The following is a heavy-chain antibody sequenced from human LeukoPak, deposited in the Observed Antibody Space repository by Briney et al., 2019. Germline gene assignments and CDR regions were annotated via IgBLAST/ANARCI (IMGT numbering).Heavy chain of an antibody. Sequence: SETLSLTCTVSGGSISSSSYYWGWIRQPPGKGLEWIGSIYYSGSTYYNPSLKSRVTISVDTSKNQFSLKLSSVTAADTAVYYCARGLDRLVTLHFDYWGQGTLVTVSS. CDR1: GGSISSSSYY. CDR3: ARGLDRLVTLHFDY. D-gene: IGHD3-9*01. J-gene: IGHJ4*02. V-gene: IGHV4-39*07. CDR2: IYYSGST.